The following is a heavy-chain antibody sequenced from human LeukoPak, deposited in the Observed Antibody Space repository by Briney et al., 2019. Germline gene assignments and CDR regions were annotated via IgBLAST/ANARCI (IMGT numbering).Heavy chain of an antibody. J-gene: IGHJ6*03. CDR3: ARQMDTAMVTGHYYYYMDV. V-gene: IGHV4-59*08. Sequence: PSETLSLTCTVSGGSISSYYWRWIRQPPGKGLEWIGYTYYSGSTNYNPSLKSRVTISVDTSKNQFSLKLSSVTAADTAVYYCARQMDTAMVTGHYYYYMDVWGKGTTVTVSS. CDR2: TYYSGST. CDR1: GGSISSYY. D-gene: IGHD5-18*01.